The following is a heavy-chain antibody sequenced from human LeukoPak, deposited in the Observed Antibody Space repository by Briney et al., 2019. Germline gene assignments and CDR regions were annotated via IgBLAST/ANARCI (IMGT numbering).Heavy chain of an antibody. V-gene: IGHV3-30-3*01. CDR2: ISYDGSNK. CDR3: ARDTNSDFWSGYYGMDV. D-gene: IGHD3-3*01. Sequence: SGGSLRLSCAASRFTFSSYAMHWVRQAPGKGLEWVAVISYDGSNKYYADSVKGRFTISRDNSKNTLNVQMNSLRADDTAVYCCARDTNSDFWSGYYGMDVWGQGTTVTVSS. J-gene: IGHJ6*02. CDR1: RFTFSSYA.